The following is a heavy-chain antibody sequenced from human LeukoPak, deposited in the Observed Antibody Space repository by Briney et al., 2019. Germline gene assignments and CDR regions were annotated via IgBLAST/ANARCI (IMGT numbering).Heavy chain of an antibody. CDR1: GYTLTNYN. V-gene: IGHV1-18*01. CDR3: AREFGHCYGDNCFYFFDT. D-gene: IGHD4-23*01. J-gene: IGHJ4*02. CDR2: INTYKGDT. Sequence: ASVKVSCKASGYTLTNYNISWVRQAPGQGLEWMGWINTYKGDTLYAQKFQGRVTMTADTSTNTAYMELRSLRFDDTAVYYCAREFGHCYGDNCFYFFDTWGQGFRVTVSS.